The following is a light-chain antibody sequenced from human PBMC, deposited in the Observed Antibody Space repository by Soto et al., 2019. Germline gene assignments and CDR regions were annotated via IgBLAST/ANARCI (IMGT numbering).Light chain of an antibody. J-gene: IGLJ2*01. Sequence: QSVLTQPPSVSGAPGQRVTISCTGSSSNIRAGYDVHWYQQLPGTAPKLLIYGNINRPSGVPDRFSASKSGTSASLAITGLQAEDEADYYCQSYDSSLSAVVFGGGTKLTVL. CDR3: QSYDSSLSAVV. V-gene: IGLV1-40*01. CDR1: SSNIRAGYD. CDR2: GNI.